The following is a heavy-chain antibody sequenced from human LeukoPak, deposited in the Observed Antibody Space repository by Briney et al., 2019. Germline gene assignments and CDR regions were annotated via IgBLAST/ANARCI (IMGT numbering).Heavy chain of an antibody. Sequence: ASVKVSCKASGYTFTGYYMHWVRQAPGQGLEWMGWINPNSGVSNYAQKFRGRVTTTRDTSISTAYMELSRLTSDDTAVYYCARVKGRVFGVITTKERYFDYWGQGTLVTVSS. CDR2: INPNSGVS. CDR3: ARVKGRVFGVITTKERYFDY. CDR1: GYTFTGYY. D-gene: IGHD3-3*01. V-gene: IGHV1-2*02. J-gene: IGHJ4*02.